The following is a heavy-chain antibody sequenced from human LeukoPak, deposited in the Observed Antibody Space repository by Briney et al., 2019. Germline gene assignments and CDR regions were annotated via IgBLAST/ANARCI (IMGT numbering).Heavy chain of an antibody. CDR1: GGSVSSGSYF. CDR2: IQNSGSS. CDR3: ATDYSNFYGLDV. Sequence: PSETLSLSCTVSGGSVSSGSYFWTWLRQPPGTGLEWIGYIQNSGSSNYNPSLESRVTISVDTSKDQFSLKLSSVTAADTAIYYCATDYSNFYGLDVWGQGTTVTVSS. J-gene: IGHJ6*02. V-gene: IGHV4-61*01. D-gene: IGHD4-11*01.